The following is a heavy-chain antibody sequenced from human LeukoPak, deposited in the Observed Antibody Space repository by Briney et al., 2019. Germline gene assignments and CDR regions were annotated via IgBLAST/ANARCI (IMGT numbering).Heavy chain of an antibody. D-gene: IGHD3-10*01. Sequence: PGGSLRLSCAASGFTFSSYGMHWVRQAPGKGLEWVAVIWYDGSNKYYADSVKGRFTISRDNSKNTLYLQMNSLRAEDTAVYYCARETYYHGSGSYYYFDYWGQGTLVTVSS. CDR1: GFTFSSYG. V-gene: IGHV3-33*08. CDR3: ARETYYHGSGSYYYFDY. J-gene: IGHJ4*02. CDR2: IWYDGSNK.